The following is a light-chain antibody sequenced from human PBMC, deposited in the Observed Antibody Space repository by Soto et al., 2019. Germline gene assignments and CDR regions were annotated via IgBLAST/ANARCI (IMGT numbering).Light chain of an antibody. CDR1: QGVSSRY. CDR3: QQYGSSPIS. Sequence: EIVLTQSPGTLSLSPGARATLSCRASQGVSSRYLAWYQQKPGQAPRLLIYGASTRATGNPDRFSGSGSGRSVTVTTGRLEPEDVAVYHCQQYGSSPISFGPGTKVDIK. V-gene: IGKV3-20*01. J-gene: IGKJ3*01. CDR2: GAS.